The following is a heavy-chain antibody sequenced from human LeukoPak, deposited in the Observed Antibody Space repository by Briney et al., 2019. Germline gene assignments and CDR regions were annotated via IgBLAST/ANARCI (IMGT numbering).Heavy chain of an antibody. CDR2: IFHSGST. CDR1: GFTFSTHGM. Sequence: GSLRLSCAASGFTFSTHGMNWVRQGPGKGLEWIGEIFHSGSTNYNPSLKSRVSVSVDKSKNQFSLKLNSVTAADTAVYYCASRITAAGLAFDFWGQGTLVTVSS. V-gene: IGHV4-4*02. J-gene: IGHJ4*02. CDR3: ASRITAAGLAFDF. D-gene: IGHD6-13*01.